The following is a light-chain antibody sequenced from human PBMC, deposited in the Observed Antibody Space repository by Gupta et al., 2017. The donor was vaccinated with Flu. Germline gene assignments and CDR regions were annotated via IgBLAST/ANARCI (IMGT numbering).Light chain of an antibody. V-gene: IGLV2-14*01. Sequence: QSALTQPASVSGSPGQSITISCTGTSSDVGGHNYVSWYQHPPGNAPILMIYEVSNRPSGVASRFSGSKAGNTASPTISGLQAEDDADYCGSSDTSSSTLVFGGGTKLTVL. CDR3: SSDTSSSTLV. CDR1: SSDVGGHNY. J-gene: IGLJ3*02. CDR2: EVS.